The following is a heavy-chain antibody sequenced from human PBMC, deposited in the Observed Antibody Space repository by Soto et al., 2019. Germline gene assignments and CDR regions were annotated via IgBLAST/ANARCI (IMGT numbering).Heavy chain of an antibody. D-gene: IGHD3-3*02. CDR2: ISYDGSNK. V-gene: IGHV3-30*03. CDR1: GFTFSSYG. J-gene: IGHJ4*02. Sequence: PGGSLRLSCAASGFTFSSYGMHWVRQAPGKGLEWVAVISYDGSNKYYADSVKGRFTISRDNSKNTLYLQMTSLKAEDSAVYYCARGISPLDYWGQGTVVTVSS. CDR3: ARGISPLDY.